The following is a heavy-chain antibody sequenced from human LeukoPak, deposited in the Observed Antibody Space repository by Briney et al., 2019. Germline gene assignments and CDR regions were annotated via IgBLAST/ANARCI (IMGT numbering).Heavy chain of an antibody. CDR2: VSASSRT. CDR1: GFTFSNAG. D-gene: IGHD3-3*01. J-gene: IGHJ4*02. Sequence: GGSLRLSCAASGFTFSNAGMSWVRQAPGKGLEWVSSVSASSRTYYADSVKGRFTISRDNSRSTLYLQMNSPRAEDTAVYFCATGVSNLGFWGQGTLVTVSS. CDR3: ATGVSNLGF. V-gene: IGHV3-23*01.